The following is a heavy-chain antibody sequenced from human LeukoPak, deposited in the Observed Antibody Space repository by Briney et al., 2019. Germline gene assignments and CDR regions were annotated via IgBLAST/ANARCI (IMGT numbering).Heavy chain of an antibody. J-gene: IGHJ4*02. CDR3: ARLRYTYGNNFDY. V-gene: IGHV3-7*01. CDR2: IQQDGSEK. D-gene: IGHD5-18*01. CDR1: GFTFKAYW. Sequence: PGGSLQTSCEASGFTFKAYWMGWVRPAPGTGLEWVANIQQDGSEKNYVDSVKGRFTISRDNARSSLYLEMNSLRAEDTAVYYCARLRYTYGNNFDYWGQATLVTVSS.